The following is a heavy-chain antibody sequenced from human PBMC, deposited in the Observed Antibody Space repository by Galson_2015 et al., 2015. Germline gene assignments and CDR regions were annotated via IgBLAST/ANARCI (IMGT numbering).Heavy chain of an antibody. Sequence: SLRLSCAASGFTFGDYAMSWFRQAPGKGLEWVGFIRSKAYGGTTEYAASVKGRFTISRDDSKSIAYLQMNSLKTEDTAVYYCTHFLDWSGYYRDYYYGMDVWGQGTTVTVSS. J-gene: IGHJ6*02. V-gene: IGHV3-49*03. CDR3: THFLDWSGYYRDYYYGMDV. CDR2: IRSKAYGGTT. CDR1: GFTFGDYA. D-gene: IGHD3-3*01.